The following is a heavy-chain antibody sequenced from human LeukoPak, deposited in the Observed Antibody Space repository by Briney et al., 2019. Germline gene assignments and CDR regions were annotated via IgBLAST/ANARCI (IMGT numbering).Heavy chain of an antibody. V-gene: IGHV3-33*01. CDR3: ARSYCSGGGGSYYYYYGMDV. CDR2: KWYSGRNK. CDR1: GFTLRSFG. Sequence: GRCLGLSCAASGFTLRSFGTHGVRHAPAKGWDWVAVKWYSGRNKLYADSLEGRFTIYGDTSKNTLHRQIKSLRAENTGVYYCARSYCSGGGGSYYYYYGMDVWGKGTTVTVSS. J-gene: IGHJ6*04. D-gene: IGHD2-15*01.